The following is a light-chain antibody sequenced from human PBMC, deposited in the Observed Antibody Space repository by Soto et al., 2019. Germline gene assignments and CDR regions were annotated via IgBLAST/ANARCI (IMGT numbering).Light chain of an antibody. V-gene: IGKV1-39*01. CDR2: AAS. CDR3: QQSDTTPLFT. J-gene: IGKJ3*01. CDR1: QTITRH. Sequence: DIQMTQSPSSLSASVGDTVTITCRASQTITRHLNLYQQKPGKAPKLLIYAASTLRIGVPSRFNGSGSGTDFTLTLSSLQPEDFATYYCQQSDTTPLFTFGPGTKVDIK.